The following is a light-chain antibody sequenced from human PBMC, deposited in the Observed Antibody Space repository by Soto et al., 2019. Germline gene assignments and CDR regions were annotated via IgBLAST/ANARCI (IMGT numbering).Light chain of an antibody. CDR3: QQYDKWPHT. V-gene: IGKV3-15*01. Sequence: EMVMTQSPATLSVSPGERATLSCRASQNLSRNLAWYQQQPGQAPRLIIFYASTRATGIPTRFSGSGSGTDFTLTNSSLQSEDFAVYYCQQYDKWPHTFGQGTKMEIK. CDR2: YAS. J-gene: IGKJ2*01. CDR1: QNLSRN.